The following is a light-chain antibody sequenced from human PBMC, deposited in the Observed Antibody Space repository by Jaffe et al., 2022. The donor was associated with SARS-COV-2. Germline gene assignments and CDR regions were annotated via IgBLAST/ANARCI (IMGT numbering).Light chain of an antibody. V-gene: IGKV3-20*01. Sequence: EIVLTQSPGTLSLSPGERATLSCRASQRVGSSYLAWYQQKPGQAPWLLIYGASNRATGIPDRFSGSGSGTDFTLTISRLEPEDFAVYYCQQYGSSVTFGGGTKVEIK. CDR1: QRVGSSY. CDR3: QQYGSSVT. CDR2: GAS. J-gene: IGKJ4*01.